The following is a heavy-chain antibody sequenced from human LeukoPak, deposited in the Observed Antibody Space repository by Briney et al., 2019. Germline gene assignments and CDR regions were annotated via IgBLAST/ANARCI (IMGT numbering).Heavy chain of an antibody. D-gene: IGHD2-2*02. Sequence: PGGSLRLSCAASGFSFSTYAMTWVRRAPGKGLEWVSGISGSGGTTYYADSVRGRFTVSRDNSKNTLYLQMNSLRAEDTAVYYCAKWAPYCSSTSCYITYWGQGTLVTVSS. J-gene: IGHJ4*02. CDR2: ISGSGGTT. CDR1: GFSFSTYA. V-gene: IGHV3-23*01. CDR3: AKWAPYCSSTSCYITY.